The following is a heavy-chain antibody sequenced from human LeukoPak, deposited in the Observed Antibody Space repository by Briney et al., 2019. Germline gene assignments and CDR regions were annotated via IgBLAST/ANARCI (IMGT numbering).Heavy chain of an antibody. J-gene: IGHJ6*04. D-gene: IGHD3/OR15-3a*01. CDR1: GFTFSSYA. Sequence: GGSLRLSCAASGFTFSSYAMSWVRQAPGKGLEWVSAITGSGGSTYYADSVKGRFTISRDNSKNTLYLQMNSLRAEDTAVYYCAKATILGLYYYGMDVWGKGATVTVSS. CDR2: ITGSGGST. CDR3: AKATILGLYYYGMDV. V-gene: IGHV3-23*01.